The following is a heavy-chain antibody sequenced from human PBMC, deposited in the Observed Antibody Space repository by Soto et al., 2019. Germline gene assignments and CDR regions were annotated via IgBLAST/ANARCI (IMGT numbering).Heavy chain of an antibody. V-gene: IGHV3-33*01. D-gene: IGHD5-12*01. Sequence: QVQLVESGGGVVQPGRSLRLSCAASGFTFSSYGMHWVRQAPGKGLEWVAVIWYDGSNKYYADSVKGRFTISRDNSKNTLYLQMNSLRAEDTAVYYCARDPTLTDGYTLPDYWGQGTLVTVSS. J-gene: IGHJ4*02. CDR1: GFTFSSYG. CDR2: IWYDGSNK. CDR3: ARDPTLTDGYTLPDY.